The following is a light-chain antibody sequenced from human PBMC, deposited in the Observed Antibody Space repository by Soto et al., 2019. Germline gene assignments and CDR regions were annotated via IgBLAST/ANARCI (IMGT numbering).Light chain of an antibody. Sequence: SVLTQPRSVSGSPGQSVTLSCTGTSXDVGGYNYVSWYQQHPGKAPKVMIYDVSKRPSGAPDRFSGSRSGNTASLTISGLQAEDEADYYCCAYAGRYTYVFGTGTKVTVL. J-gene: IGLJ1*01. CDR2: DVS. V-gene: IGLV2-11*01. CDR1: SXDVGGYNY. CDR3: CAYAGRYTYV.